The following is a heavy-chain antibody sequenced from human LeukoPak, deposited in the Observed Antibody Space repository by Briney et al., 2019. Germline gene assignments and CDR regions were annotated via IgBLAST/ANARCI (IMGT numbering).Heavy chain of an antibody. CDR3: ARDGYATGSHDY. Sequence: GGSLRLSCAASGFTFSAYWMTWVRQAPGKGLEWVANIQEDGSHKHYVDSVKGRFTISRDNAKNSLYLQMNSLRAEDTAVYFCARDGYATGSHDYWGQGALVTVSS. J-gene: IGHJ4*02. CDR1: GFTFSAYW. D-gene: IGHD3-10*01. V-gene: IGHV3-7*04. CDR2: IQEDGSHK.